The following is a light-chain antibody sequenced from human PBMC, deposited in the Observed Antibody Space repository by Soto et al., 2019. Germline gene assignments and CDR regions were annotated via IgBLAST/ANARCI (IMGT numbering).Light chain of an antibody. CDR3: QQSYSTLT. CDR2: AAS. J-gene: IGKJ4*01. Sequence: DIQMTQSPSSLSASVGDRFTMTFRASQSITTYLHWYQQKPGKAPNLLIYAASNLQSGAPSRFSGSGSGTDFTLTISSLQPEDFATYYCQQSYSTLTFGGGTKVDIK. CDR1: QSITTY. V-gene: IGKV1-39*01.